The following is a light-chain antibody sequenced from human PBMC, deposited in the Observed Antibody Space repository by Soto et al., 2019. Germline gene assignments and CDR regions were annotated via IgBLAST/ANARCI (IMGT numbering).Light chain of an antibody. Sequence: EDVLTQSPGTLSLSPGERATLSCRASQNVRSSSLTWYQQTPGRAPRLLIYGTSNRAAGIPDRFSGSGSGTDFTLTISRLEPEDFAVYYCQQFGSAPQTFGQGTKLEIK. J-gene: IGKJ2*01. V-gene: IGKV3-20*01. CDR2: GTS. CDR1: QNVRSSS. CDR3: QQFGSAPQT.